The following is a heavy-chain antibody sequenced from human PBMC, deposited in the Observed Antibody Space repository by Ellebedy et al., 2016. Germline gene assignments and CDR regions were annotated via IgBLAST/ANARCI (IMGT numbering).Heavy chain of an antibody. CDR3: ARDISLRDPGGFDF. CDR1: GFSFSSYW. J-gene: IGHJ4*02. V-gene: IGHV3-7*01. D-gene: IGHD1-14*01. Sequence: GESLKISCAASGFSFSSYWMSWVRQAPGKGLEWVANIKRDGSATYYVDSVKGRFTISRDNARDSLSLQMNSLRAEDTAVYYCARDISLRDPGGFDFWGQGTLVTVSS. CDR2: IKRDGSAT.